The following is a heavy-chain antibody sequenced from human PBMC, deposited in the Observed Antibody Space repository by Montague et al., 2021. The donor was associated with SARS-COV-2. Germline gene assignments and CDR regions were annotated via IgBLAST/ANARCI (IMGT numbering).Heavy chain of an antibody. J-gene: IGHJ4*02. D-gene: IGHD2-15*01. CDR3: GRGVVAATPVVDY. CDR1: GDSISSFY. V-gene: IGHV4-4*07. Sequence: SETLSLTCTVSGDSISSFYWNWIRQPAGKGLEWIGRIYASGSTNYSPSLKSRVTMSVDTSKNQFSLKLNSVTAADTAVYYCGRGVVAATPVVDYWGRGTLVTVSS. CDR2: IYASGST.